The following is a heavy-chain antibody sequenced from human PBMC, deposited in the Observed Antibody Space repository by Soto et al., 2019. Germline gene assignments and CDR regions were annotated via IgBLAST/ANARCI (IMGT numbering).Heavy chain of an antibody. CDR3: ARDGGTSWYSYDYHGMDV. J-gene: IGHJ6*02. Sequence: EVQLVESGGGLVQPGGSLRLSCGASGFTFRTYWLSWVRQVPGKGLEWVANINQDGSEKNYVDSVKGRFTISRDNAKNSLHLQMSSPRAEDTALDYCARDGGTSWYSYDYHGMDVWGQGTTVTVSS. V-gene: IGHV3-7*01. CDR1: GFTFRTYW. D-gene: IGHD5-18*01. CDR2: INQDGSEK.